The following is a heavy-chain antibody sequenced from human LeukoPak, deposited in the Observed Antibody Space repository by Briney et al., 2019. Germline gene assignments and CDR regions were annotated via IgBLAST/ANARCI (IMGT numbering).Heavy chain of an antibody. D-gene: IGHD3-22*01. CDR1: GGSFSGYY. CDR3: ASSGDYYDSSGYYYGAFDY. J-gene: IGHJ4*02. Sequence: SETLSLTCAVYGGSFSGYYWSWIRQPPGKGLEWIGEINHSGSTNYNPSLKSRVTISVDTSKNQFSLKLSSVTAADTAVYYCASSGDYYDSSGYYYGAFDYWGQGTLVTVSS. CDR2: INHSGST. V-gene: IGHV4-34*01.